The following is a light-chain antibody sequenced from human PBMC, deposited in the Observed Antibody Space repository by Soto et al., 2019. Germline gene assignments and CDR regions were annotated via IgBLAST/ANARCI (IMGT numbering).Light chain of an antibody. CDR3: KQYNTYSRT. J-gene: IGKJ1*01. V-gene: IGKV1-27*01. CDR2: AAY. Sequence: IQKAQSSPPPSAPVGEKVTITCRASQGISNYLAWYQQKPGKVHKLLIYAAYTLQSGVQSRFSGSGSGAEFTLTISSLQPDDFATYYCKQYNTYSRTFGQGTKVDIK. CDR1: QGISNY.